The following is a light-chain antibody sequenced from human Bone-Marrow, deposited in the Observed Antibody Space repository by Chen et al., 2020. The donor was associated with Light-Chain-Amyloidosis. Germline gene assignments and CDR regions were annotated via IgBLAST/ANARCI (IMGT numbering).Light chain of an antibody. Sequence: SSELTQDPAVSVALGQTVRITCQGDSLRSHYATGYQQKPGQAPVLVIYGKNNRPSGIPDRFSGSSSGTTATLTISGVQAEDEADYHCQSADSSGTYEVIFGGGTKLTVL. V-gene: IGLV3-19*01. CDR2: GKN. J-gene: IGLJ2*01. CDR3: QSADSSGTYEVI. CDR1: SLRSHY.